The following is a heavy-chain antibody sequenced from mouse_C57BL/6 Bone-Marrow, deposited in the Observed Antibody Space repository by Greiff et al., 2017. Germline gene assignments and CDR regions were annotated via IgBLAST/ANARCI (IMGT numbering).Heavy chain of an antibody. CDR1: GYAFSSSW. J-gene: IGHJ2*01. CDR3: ARSDYGSSYGYFDY. CDR2: IYPGDGDT. D-gene: IGHD1-1*01. V-gene: IGHV1-82*01. Sequence: QVQLQQSGPELVKPGASVKISCKASGYAFSSSWMNWVKQWPGKGLEWIGRIYPGDGDTNYNGKFKGKATLTADKSSSTAYMQLSSLTSEDSAVYFCARSDYGSSYGYFDYWGQGTTLTVSS.